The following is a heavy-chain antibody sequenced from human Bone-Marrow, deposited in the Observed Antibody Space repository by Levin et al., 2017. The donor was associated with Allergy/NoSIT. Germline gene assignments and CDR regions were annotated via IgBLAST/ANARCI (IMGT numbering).Heavy chain of an antibody. V-gene: IGHV4-38-2*02. D-gene: IGHD4-17*01. CDR2: IYQSGST. J-gene: IGHJ4*02. CDR1: GYSISSGYF. CDR3: ARVGTRVTTPSHFDY. Sequence: SETLSLTCTVSGYSISSGYFWGWIRQPPGKGLEWIASIYQSGSTHYNPSLKSRVTISVDTSKDLFSLNLSSVTAADTAVYYCARVGTRVTTPSHFDYWGQGILVIVSS.